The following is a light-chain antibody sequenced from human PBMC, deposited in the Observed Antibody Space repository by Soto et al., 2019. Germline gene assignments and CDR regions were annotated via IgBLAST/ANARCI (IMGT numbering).Light chain of an antibody. J-gene: IGLJ2*01. CDR3: CSFAGNSAWI. Sequence: QSVLTQPASVSGSPGQSITISCTGTSNDIGTYNLVSWYQHHPGKAPKLMIYEGTKRPSGVSYRFSGSKSGNTASLTISGLQAEDEADYYCCSFAGNSAWIYGGGTQLTVL. CDR1: SNDIGTYNL. V-gene: IGLV2-23*01. CDR2: EGT.